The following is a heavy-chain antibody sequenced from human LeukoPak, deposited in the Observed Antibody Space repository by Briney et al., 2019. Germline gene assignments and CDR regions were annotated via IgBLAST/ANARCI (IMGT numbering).Heavy chain of an antibody. Sequence: GGSLRLSCAASGFTFSSYGMHWVRQAPGKGLQWVAFIRHDGSNKYNADSVKGRFTISRDNSKNTLYLQMNSLRAEDTAVYYCAKDFGGTGIMDYWGQETLVTASS. CDR1: GFTFSSYG. CDR3: AKDFGGTGIMDY. D-gene: IGHD1-1*01. J-gene: IGHJ4*02. V-gene: IGHV3-30*02. CDR2: IRHDGSNK.